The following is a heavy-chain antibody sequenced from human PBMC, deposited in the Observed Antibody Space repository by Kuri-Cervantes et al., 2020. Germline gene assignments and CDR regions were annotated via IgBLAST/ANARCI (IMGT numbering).Heavy chain of an antibody. CDR1: GFTVSSNY. D-gene: IGHD3-10*01. CDR3: ARDSGSGSYSAYYGMDV. V-gene: IGHV3-53*01. J-gene: IGHJ6*02. CDR2: IYSGGST. Sequence: ETLSLTCAASGFTVSSNYMSWVRQAPGKGLEWVSVIYSGGSTYYADSVKGRFTISRDNSKNTLYLQMNSLRAEDTAVYYCARDSGSGSYSAYYGMDVWGQGTTVTVSS.